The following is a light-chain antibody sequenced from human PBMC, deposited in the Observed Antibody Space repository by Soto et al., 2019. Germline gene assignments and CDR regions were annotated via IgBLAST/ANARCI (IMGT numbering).Light chain of an antibody. J-gene: IGKJ1*01. CDR1: QRVLYSSSNKNS. V-gene: IGKV4-1*01. Sequence: DIVMTQSPDSLDVSLGERATINCKSSQRVLYSSSNKNSLAWYQQKPGQPPKLLIYWASTRESGVPDRFSGSGSGTEFTLTISSLQAEDVAVYYCQQYCSSPLTCGQGTKVEIK. CDR3: QQYCSSPLT. CDR2: WAS.